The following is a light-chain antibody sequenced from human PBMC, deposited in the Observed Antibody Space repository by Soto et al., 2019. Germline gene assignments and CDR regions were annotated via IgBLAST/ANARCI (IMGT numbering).Light chain of an antibody. CDR2: AAS. V-gene: IGKV1-8*01. CDR3: HHFCFYPST. CDR1: QGISSY. J-gene: IGKJ4*01. Sequence: AIRMTQSPSSFSASTGDRVTITCRASQGISSYLAWYQQKPGKAPKLLIYAASTLQSGGPSRFSGSGCGTDFPLTICRRQSECFAAYHCHHFCFYPSTLGSGTKVEIK.